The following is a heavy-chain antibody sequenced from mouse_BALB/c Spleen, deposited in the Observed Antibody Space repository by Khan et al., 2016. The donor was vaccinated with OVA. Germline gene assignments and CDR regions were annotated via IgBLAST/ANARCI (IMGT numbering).Heavy chain of an antibody. CDR1: GFSLTTYG. D-gene: IGHD2-4*01. Sequence: QVQLQQSGPGLVQPSQSLSITCTVSGFSLTTYGVHWVRQSPGKGLEWLGVIWSGGTTDYSAAFISRLSIIKDNSKSHVFFKMNSLQANDTAIYYCARIYDYDEGLAYWGQGTLVTVSA. V-gene: IGHV2-2*02. J-gene: IGHJ3*01. CDR3: ARIYDYDEGLAY. CDR2: IWSGGTT.